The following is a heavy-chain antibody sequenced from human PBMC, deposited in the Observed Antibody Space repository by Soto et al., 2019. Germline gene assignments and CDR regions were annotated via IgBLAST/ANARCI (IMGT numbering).Heavy chain of an antibody. CDR3: AREIVPARRHYYYYGMDV. Sequence: SVKVSCKASGGTFSSYTISWVRQAPGQGLEWMGRIIPIHGIANYAQKFQGRVTITADKSTSTAYMELSSLRSEDTAVYYCAREIVPARRHYYYYGMDVWGQGTTVTVSS. D-gene: IGHD6-6*01. CDR1: GGTFSSYT. CDR2: IIPIHGIA. J-gene: IGHJ6*02. V-gene: IGHV1-69*04.